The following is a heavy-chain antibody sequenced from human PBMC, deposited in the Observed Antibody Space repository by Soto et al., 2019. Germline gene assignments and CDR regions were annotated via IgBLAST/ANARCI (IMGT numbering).Heavy chain of an antibody. Sequence: EVQLLESGGGLVQPGGSLRLSCAASGFTFSSYAMSWVRQAPGKGLEWVSAVSGNGQGLYYADSVRGRFTISRDNSKSTVFLHMASLRAEDTAVYYCAKDRDYPRDYFHYWGQGTLVTVSS. CDR3: AKDRDYPRDYFHY. CDR1: GFTFSSYA. D-gene: IGHD3-10*01. CDR2: VSGNGQGL. J-gene: IGHJ4*02. V-gene: IGHV3-23*01.